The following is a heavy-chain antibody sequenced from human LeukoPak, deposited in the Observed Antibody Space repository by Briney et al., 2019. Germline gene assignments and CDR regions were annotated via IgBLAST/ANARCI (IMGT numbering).Heavy chain of an antibody. CDR3: ARAPARTSYYYYYYMDV. V-gene: IGHV4-30-4*02. D-gene: IGHD2-2*01. CDR1: GGSISSGDYY. CDR2: IYYSGST. J-gene: IGHJ6*03. Sequence: SETLSLTCTVSGGSISSGDYYWSWIRQPPGKGLEWIGYIYYSGSTYYNPSLKSRVTISVDTSKNQFSLKLSSVTAADTAVYYCARAPARTSYYYYYYMDVWGKGTSVTVSS.